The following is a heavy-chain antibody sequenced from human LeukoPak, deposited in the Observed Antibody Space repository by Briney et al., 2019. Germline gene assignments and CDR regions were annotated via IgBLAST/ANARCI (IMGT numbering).Heavy chain of an antibody. J-gene: IGHJ4*02. CDR2: VYYSGST. CDR1: GGSISSYY. Sequence: SETLSLTCTVSGGSISSYYWSWIRQPPGKGLEWIGYVYYSGSTNYNPSLNSRVTISADTSKNQFSLKLNSVTAADTAVYYCAREGVSYYDRSGYHYWGQGTLVTVSS. CDR3: AREGVSYYDRSGYHY. D-gene: IGHD3-22*01. V-gene: IGHV4-59*01.